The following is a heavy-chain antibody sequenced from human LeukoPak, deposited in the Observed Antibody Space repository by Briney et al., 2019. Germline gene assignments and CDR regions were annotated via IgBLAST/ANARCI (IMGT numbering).Heavy chain of an antibody. D-gene: IGHD6-19*01. CDR3: ARARRSSGWYLPDY. V-gene: IGHV3-74*01. J-gene: IGHJ4*02. CDR2: INSDGSST. Sequence: GGSLRLSCAASGFTFSSYWMHWVRQAPGKGLVWVSRINSDGSSTSYADSVKGRFTISRDNAKNTLYLQMNSLRAEDTAVYYCARARRSSGWYLPDYWGQGTLVTVSS. CDR1: GFTFSSYW.